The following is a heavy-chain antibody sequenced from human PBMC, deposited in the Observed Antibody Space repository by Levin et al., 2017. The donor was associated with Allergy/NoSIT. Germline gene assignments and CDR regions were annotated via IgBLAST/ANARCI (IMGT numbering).Heavy chain of an antibody. V-gene: IGHV3-23*01. CDR1: GFTFSSYP. CDR3: TKDNWNFVYFDY. Sequence: GGSLRLSCAASGFTFSSYPMTWVRQAPGKGLEWVSGISGGGDNTYYADSVKGRFTISRDNSKNTLYLQMNSLRAEDTAVYYCTKDNWNFVYFDYWGQGTLVTVSS. J-gene: IGHJ4*02. D-gene: IGHD1-20*01. CDR2: ISGGGDNT.